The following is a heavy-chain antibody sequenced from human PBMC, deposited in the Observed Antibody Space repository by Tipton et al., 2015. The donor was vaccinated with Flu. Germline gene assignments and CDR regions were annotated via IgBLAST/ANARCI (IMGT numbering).Heavy chain of an antibody. CDR3: VRDGGLYHDRGMMSTFGGRTHSSPVDY. Sequence: QSGPEVKKPGASVKVSCKASSYTFTSYGISWVRRAPGQGLEWMGWISAYNGNTNYAQKLQGRVTMTTDTSTSTAYMELRSLRSDDTAVYYCVRDGGLYHDRGMMSTFGGRTHSSPVDYWGQGTLVTVSS. CDR2: ISAYNGNT. V-gene: IGHV1-18*01. D-gene: IGHD3-16*01. CDR1: SYTFTSYG. J-gene: IGHJ4*02.